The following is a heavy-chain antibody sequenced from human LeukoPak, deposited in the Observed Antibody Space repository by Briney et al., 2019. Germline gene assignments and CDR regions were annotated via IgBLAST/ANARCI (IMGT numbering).Heavy chain of an antibody. Sequence: GGSLRLSCAASGFSFNKYAMSWVRQAPGKGLEWVSAISGSGGSTYYADSVKGRFTISRDNSKNTLYLQMNSLRAEDTAVYYCANGGDDSSGYYPDYWGQGTLVTVSS. CDR2: ISGSGGST. J-gene: IGHJ4*02. CDR1: GFSFNKYA. CDR3: ANGGDDSSGYYPDY. D-gene: IGHD3-22*01. V-gene: IGHV3-23*01.